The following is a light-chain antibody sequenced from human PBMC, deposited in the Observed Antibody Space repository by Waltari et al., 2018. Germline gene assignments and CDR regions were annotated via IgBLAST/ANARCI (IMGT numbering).Light chain of an antibody. CDR3: QALGTGAWV. J-gene: IGLJ3*02. Sequence: SYELTQPPSVSVSPGQTASITCSGDILGNNYASWYQQKPGQSPLLVIYQDTKRPSGIPERFSGSKSANAATLTITGTQAMDEADYYCQALGTGAWVFGGGTKLTVL. V-gene: IGLV3-1*01. CDR2: QDT. CDR1: ILGNNY.